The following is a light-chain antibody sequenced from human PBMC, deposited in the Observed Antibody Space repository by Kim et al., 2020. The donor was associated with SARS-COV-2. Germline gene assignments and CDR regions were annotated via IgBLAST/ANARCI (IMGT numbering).Light chain of an antibody. Sequence: ASIGDRVTITCRASQSISTWLAWYQQKPGKAPNLLIYKASTLESGVPSRFSGSGSGTEFTLTISSLQPADFATYYCQQYNSDPLTFGGGTKVDIK. CDR3: QQYNSDPLT. CDR2: KAS. V-gene: IGKV1-5*03. J-gene: IGKJ4*01. CDR1: QSISTW.